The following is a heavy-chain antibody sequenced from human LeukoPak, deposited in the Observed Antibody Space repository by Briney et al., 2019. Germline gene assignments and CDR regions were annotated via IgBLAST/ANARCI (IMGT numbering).Heavy chain of an antibody. J-gene: IGHJ5*02. D-gene: IGHD5-18*01. Sequence: GGSLRLSCAASGFTFDDYGMSWVRQAPGKGLEWVSGINWNGGSTGYADSVKGRFTISRDNAKNSLFLQMNSLRVEDTAVYYCARAYSYAFEPWGRGTLVTVSS. CDR2: INWNGGST. CDR3: ARAYSYAFEP. V-gene: IGHV3-20*04. CDR1: GFTFDDYG.